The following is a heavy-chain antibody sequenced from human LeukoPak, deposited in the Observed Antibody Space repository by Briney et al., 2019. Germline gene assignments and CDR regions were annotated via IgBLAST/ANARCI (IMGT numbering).Heavy chain of an antibody. Sequence: PGGSLRLSCAASGFTFSSYAISWVRQAPGKGLEWVSDISGIVGSTYYEDSVKGRFTSSRDNSMKTMYLQMNSLRAEDTAVYYCVRRRTGGSSKFPWDYWGQGTLVTVSS. D-gene: IGHD1-26*01. J-gene: IGHJ4*02. V-gene: IGHV3-23*01. CDR3: VRRRTGGSSKFPWDY. CDR1: GFTFSSYA. CDR2: ISGIVGST.